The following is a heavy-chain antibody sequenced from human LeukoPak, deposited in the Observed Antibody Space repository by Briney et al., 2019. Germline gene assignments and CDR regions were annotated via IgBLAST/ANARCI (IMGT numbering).Heavy chain of an antibody. Sequence: ASVKVSCKASGYTFTGYYMHWVRQAPRQGLEWMGWINPNSGGTNYAQKFQGRVTMTRDTSISTAYMELSRLRSDDTAVYYCARVPSSGGSRGHDYWGQGTLVTVSS. CDR3: ARVPSSGGSRGHDY. V-gene: IGHV1-2*02. CDR2: INPNSGGT. D-gene: IGHD2-15*01. CDR1: GYTFTGYY. J-gene: IGHJ4*02.